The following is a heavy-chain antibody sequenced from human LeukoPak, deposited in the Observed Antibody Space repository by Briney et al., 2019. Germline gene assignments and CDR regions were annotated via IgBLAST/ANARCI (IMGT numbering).Heavy chain of an antibody. J-gene: IGHJ4*02. V-gene: IGHV4-39*01. CDR1: GGSINSGPYY. D-gene: IGHD1-26*01. CDR3: ARHRTDEVGGHIYYFYY. CDR2: MYYTGST. Sequence: PSETLSLTCTVSGGSINSGPYYWGWIRQSPGKGLEWIGSMYYTGSTYYNLSLKSRITIFLDTSKNQFSLTLGSVTATDTAVYYCARHRTDEVGGHIYYFYYWGPGTLVSVSS.